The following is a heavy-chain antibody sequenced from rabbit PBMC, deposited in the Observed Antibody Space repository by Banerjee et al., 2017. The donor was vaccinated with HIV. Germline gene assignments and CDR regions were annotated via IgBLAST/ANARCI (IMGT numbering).Heavy chain of an antibody. V-gene: IGHV1S40*01. D-gene: IGHD4-2*01. CDR1: GIDFSSTYH. CDR3: ARRYAVGAAVSDAAFNL. CDR2: IHAGGSGNT. Sequence: QSLEESGGDLVKPGASLTLTCTASGIDFSSTYHMCWVRQAPGKGLEWIACIHAGGSGNTYYATWAKGRFTISRTSSTTVTLQMTSLTAADTATYFCARRYAVGAAVSDAAFNLWGQGTLVTVS. J-gene: IGHJ4*01.